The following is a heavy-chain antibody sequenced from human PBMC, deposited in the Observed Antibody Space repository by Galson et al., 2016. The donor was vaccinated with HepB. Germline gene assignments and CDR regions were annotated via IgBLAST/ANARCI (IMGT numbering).Heavy chain of an antibody. CDR1: GFTFSGSA. CDR2: IVPGGDST. D-gene: IGHD2-21*02. Sequence: SLRLSCAASGFTFSGSAMSWVRQAPGKGLEWVSAIVPGGDSTYYADSVTARFIVSRDNSQNTLYLQMNSLRADGTAVYYCAKGGDYDAWGQGTLVIVSS. CDR3: AKGGDYDA. V-gene: IGHV3-23*01. J-gene: IGHJ5*02.